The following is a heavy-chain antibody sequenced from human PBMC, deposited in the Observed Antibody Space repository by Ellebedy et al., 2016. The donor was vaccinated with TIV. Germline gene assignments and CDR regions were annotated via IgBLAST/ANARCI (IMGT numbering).Heavy chain of an antibody. CDR2: ISGSGGST. Sequence: GESLKISXAASGFTFSSYAMSWVRQAPGKGLEWVSAISGSGGSTYYADSVKGRFTISRDNSKNTLYLQMNSLKTEDTALYYCTTDFSNWGQGTLVTVSS. D-gene: IGHD3-3*01. CDR3: TTDFSN. V-gene: IGHV3-23*01. CDR1: GFTFSSYA. J-gene: IGHJ4*02.